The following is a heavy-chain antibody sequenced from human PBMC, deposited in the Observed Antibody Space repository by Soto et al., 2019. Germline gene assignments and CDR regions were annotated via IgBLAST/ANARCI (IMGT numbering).Heavy chain of an antibody. V-gene: IGHV3-13*01. CDR1: GFTFSNYD. CDR2: ITTAGDT. CDR3: ARELHGGSYGMDV. Sequence: PGGSLRLSCAASGFTFSNYDMHWFRQVTGKGLEWVSGITTAGDTYYPGSVKGRFTISREKAKNSLYLQMNSLSAGDTAVYYCARELHGGSYGMDVWGQGTTVTVSS. J-gene: IGHJ6*02.